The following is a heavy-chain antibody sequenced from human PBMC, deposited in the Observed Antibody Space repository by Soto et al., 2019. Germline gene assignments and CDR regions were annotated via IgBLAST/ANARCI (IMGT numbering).Heavy chain of an antibody. CDR2: ISGSGSST. J-gene: IGHJ6*02. Sequence: GGSLRLSCAASGFIFRDYYMSWIRQPPGKGLEWVSYISGSGSSTNYADSVKGRFTISRDNSKNTLYLQMNSLRAEDTAVYYCAKDGGSGGSYYYYGMDVWGQGTTVTVSS. D-gene: IGHD2-15*01. CDR1: GFIFRDYY. V-gene: IGHV3-11*06. CDR3: AKDGGSGGSYYYYGMDV.